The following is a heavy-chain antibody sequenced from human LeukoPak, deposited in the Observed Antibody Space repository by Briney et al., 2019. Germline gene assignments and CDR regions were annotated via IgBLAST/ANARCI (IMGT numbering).Heavy chain of an antibody. CDR2: ISAYNGNT. J-gene: IGHJ5*02. Sequence: ASVTVSCKASGYTFTSYGISWVRQAPGQGLEWMGWISAYNGNTNYAQKLQGRVTMTTDTSTGTAYMELRSLRSDDTAVYYCARDGYSSSWYSNNWFDPWGQGTLVTVSS. V-gene: IGHV1-18*01. CDR1: GYTFTSYG. CDR3: ARDGYSSSWYSNNWFDP. D-gene: IGHD6-13*01.